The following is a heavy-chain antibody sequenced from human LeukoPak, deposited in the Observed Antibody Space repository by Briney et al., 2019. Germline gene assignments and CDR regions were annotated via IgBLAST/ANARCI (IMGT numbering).Heavy chain of an antibody. V-gene: IGHV1-8*02. Sequence: GASVKVSCKASGYTFTNYDINWVRQATGQGLEWMGWMNPYSGNTGSAQKFQGRVTMTRNTSISTAYMELSSLRSEDTAVYYCARGGFPIAAADMSIFDPWGQGTLVTVSS. D-gene: IGHD6-25*01. CDR3: ARGGFPIAAADMSIFDP. CDR1: GYTFTNYD. CDR2: MNPYSGNT. J-gene: IGHJ5*02.